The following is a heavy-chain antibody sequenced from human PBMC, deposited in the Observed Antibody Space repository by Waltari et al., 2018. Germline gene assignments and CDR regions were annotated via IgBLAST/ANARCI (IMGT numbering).Heavy chain of an antibody. CDR3: AKRPMDV. CDR1: GFTFSSYG. CDR2: IWYDGSNK. Sequence: QVQLVESGGGVVQPGRSLRLSCAASGFTFSSYGMHWVRQAPGKGLEWVAVIWYDGSNKDYADSVKGRFTISRDNSKNTLYLQMNSLRAEDTAVYYCAKRPMDVWGQGTTVTVSS. J-gene: IGHJ6*02. V-gene: IGHV3-33*06.